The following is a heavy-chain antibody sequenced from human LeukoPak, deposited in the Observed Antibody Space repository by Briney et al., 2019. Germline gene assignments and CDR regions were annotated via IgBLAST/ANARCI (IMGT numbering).Heavy chain of an antibody. Sequence: PGGSPRLSCAASGFTFSTYWMSWVRLAPGKGLEWVANINQDESETFYVDSVKGRFTISRDNGKNSIFVQMDSLRAEDTAVYYCVRGFDGYFGFDLWGQGTMVTVSS. CDR1: GFTFSTYW. CDR3: VRGFDGYFGFDL. CDR2: INQDESET. J-gene: IGHJ3*01. V-gene: IGHV3-7*05. D-gene: IGHD5-24*01.